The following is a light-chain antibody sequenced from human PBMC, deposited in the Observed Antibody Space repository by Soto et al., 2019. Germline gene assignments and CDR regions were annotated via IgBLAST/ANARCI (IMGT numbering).Light chain of an antibody. J-gene: IGLJ1*01. CDR1: SANIGAGYD. CDR2: SNN. Sequence: QSVLTQPPSVSGAPGQRVSISCTGSSANIGAGYDVQWYQQVPGTAPKLLIYSNNQRSSGVPDRFSGSKSGTSGSLAISGLQSEDEADYYCAAWDDSLNGPYVFGTGTKVTVL. V-gene: IGLV1-44*01. CDR3: AAWDDSLNGPYV.